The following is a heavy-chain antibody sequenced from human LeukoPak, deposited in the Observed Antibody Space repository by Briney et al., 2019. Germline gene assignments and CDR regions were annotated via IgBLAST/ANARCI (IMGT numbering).Heavy chain of an antibody. CDR3: ARDPGDYFGGY. V-gene: IGHV3-7*01. Sequence: GGSLRLSCVASGFTLSSYWMSWVRQAPGKGLEWVANIKQDGSEKYYVDSVKGRFTISRDNTKDSLYLQMSSLRAEDTAVFYCARDPGDYFGGYWGQGTLVTVSS. CDR2: IKQDGSEK. CDR1: GFTLSSYW. D-gene: IGHD4-17*01. J-gene: IGHJ4*02.